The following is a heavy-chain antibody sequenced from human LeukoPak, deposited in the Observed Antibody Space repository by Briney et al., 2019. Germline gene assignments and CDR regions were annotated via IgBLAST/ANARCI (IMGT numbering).Heavy chain of an antibody. V-gene: IGHV3-30-3*01. D-gene: IGHD1-26*01. CDR1: GFTFSSYA. CDR3: AREQVGALLDYYGMDV. Sequence: GGSLRLSCAASGFTFSSYAMHWVRQAPGKGLEWVAVISYDGSNKYYADSVKGRFTISRDNSKNTLYLQMNSLRAEDTAVYYCAREQVGALLDYYGMDVWGQGTTVTVSS. J-gene: IGHJ6*02. CDR2: ISYDGSNK.